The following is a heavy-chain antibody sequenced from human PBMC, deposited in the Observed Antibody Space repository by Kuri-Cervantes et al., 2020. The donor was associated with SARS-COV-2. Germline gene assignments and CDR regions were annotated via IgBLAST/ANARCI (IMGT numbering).Heavy chain of an antibody. D-gene: IGHD1-1*01. V-gene: IGHV4-30-4*08. Sequence: LRLSCTVSGGSISSGGYYWSWIRQPPGKGLEWIGYIYYSGSTYYNPSLKSRVTISVDTSKNQFSLKLSSMTAADTAVYYCASELNEEPGYNWFDPWGQGTLVTVSS. J-gene: IGHJ5*02. CDR1: GGSISSGGYY. CDR3: ASELNEEPGYNWFDP. CDR2: IYYSGST.